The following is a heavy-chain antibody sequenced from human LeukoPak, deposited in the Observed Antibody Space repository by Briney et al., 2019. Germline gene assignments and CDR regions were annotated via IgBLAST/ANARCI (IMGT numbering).Heavy chain of an antibody. CDR3: ASHPESSNDAFDI. CDR1: GYTFTDYY. CDR2: VDPEDGET. Sequence: ASVKISCKVSGYTFTDYYMHWVQQAPGKGLEWMGLVDPEDGETIYAEKFQGRVTITADTSTDTAYMELSSLRSEDTAVYYCASHPESSNDAFDIWGQGTMVTVSS. D-gene: IGHD4-11*01. J-gene: IGHJ3*02. V-gene: IGHV1-69-2*01.